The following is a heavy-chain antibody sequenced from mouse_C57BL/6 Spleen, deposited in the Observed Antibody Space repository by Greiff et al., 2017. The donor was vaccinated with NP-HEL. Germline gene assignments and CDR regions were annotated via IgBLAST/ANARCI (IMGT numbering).Heavy chain of an antibody. V-gene: IGHV1-55*01. CDR3: ARSYYWYFDV. CDR1: GYTFTSYW. J-gene: IGHJ1*03. CDR2: IFPGSGST. Sequence: QVQLQQPGAELVKPGASVKMSCKASGYTFTSYWITWVKQRPGQGLEWIGDIFPGSGSTNYNEKFKSKATLTVDTSSSTAYMQLSSLTSEDSAVYYCARSYYWYFDVWGTGTTVTVSS.